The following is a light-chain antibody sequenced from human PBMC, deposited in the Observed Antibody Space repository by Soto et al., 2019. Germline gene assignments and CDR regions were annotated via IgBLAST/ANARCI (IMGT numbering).Light chain of an antibody. CDR2: AAS. J-gene: IGKJ1*01. V-gene: IGKV1-8*01. CDR3: QHYYNYPWT. CDR1: QDIHNY. Sequence: AVLLTQSPSSFSASTGDRATITCRASQDIHNYLAWYQQVPGKAPKLLLYAASILQTGVPSRFSGSGSETDFTLTIHGLQSEDFATYFCQHYYNYPWTFGQGTTVE.